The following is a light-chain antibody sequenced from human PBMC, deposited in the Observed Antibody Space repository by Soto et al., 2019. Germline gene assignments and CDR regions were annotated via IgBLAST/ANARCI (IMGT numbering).Light chain of an antibody. CDR2: GAS. CDR1: QSVSSK. V-gene: IGKV3-15*01. CDR3: QQYNSYS. J-gene: IGKJ1*01. Sequence: EIVMTQSPATLSVSPGEGATVSCRASQSVSSKLAWYQQKPGQAPRLLIYGASTRATGIPARFSGSGSGTEFTLTISSLQPDDFATYYCQQYNSYSFGQGTKVDIK.